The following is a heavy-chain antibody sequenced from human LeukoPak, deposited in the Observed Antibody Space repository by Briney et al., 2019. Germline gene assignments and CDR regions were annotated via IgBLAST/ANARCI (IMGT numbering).Heavy chain of an antibody. CDR3: TTEYDSSGYNAY. D-gene: IGHD3-22*01. J-gene: IGHJ4*02. V-gene: IGHV3-15*01. Sequence: AGGSLRLSCAASGFTFSNAWMSWVRQAPGKGLEWVGRIKSKTDGGTTDYAAPVKGRFTISRDDSKNTLYPQMNSLKTEDTAVYYCTTEYDSSGYNAYWGQGTLVTVSS. CDR2: IKSKTDGGTT. CDR1: GFTFSNAW.